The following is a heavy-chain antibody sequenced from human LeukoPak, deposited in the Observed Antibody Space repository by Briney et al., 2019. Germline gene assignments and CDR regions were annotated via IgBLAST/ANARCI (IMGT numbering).Heavy chain of an antibody. CDR3: ARQAYSSGWYVNYFDY. D-gene: IGHD6-19*01. CDR2: IYHSGCT. CDR1: GGSISSSNW. Sequence: SETLSLTCAVSGGSISSSNWWCWVRQPPGKGLEWIGEIYHSGCTNYNPSLKSRVTISVDKSKNQFSLKLSSVPAADTAVYYCARQAYSSGWYVNYFDYWGQGTLVTVSS. V-gene: IGHV4-4*02. J-gene: IGHJ4*02.